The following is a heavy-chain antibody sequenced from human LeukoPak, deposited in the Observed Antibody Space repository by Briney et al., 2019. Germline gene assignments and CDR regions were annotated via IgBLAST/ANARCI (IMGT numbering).Heavy chain of an antibody. Sequence: GGSLRLSCAASGFTFSNYGMHWVRQAPGKGLEWVAVIWYDGSDKYYADSVKGRFTISRDNSKNTLYLQMNSLRAEDTAVYYCARANGDPFDYWGQGTLVTVSS. CDR2: IWYDGSDK. D-gene: IGHD4-17*01. J-gene: IGHJ4*02. CDR1: GFTFSNYG. V-gene: IGHV3-33*01. CDR3: ARANGDPFDY.